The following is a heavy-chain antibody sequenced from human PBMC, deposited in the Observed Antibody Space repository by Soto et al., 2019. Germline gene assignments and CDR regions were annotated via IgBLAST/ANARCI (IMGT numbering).Heavy chain of an antibody. CDR1: GGSFSGYY. CDR2: INHSGST. CDR3: ARGPPHHYDFWSGSRPASLYYFDY. J-gene: IGHJ4*02. Sequence: PSETLSLTCAVYGGSFSGYYWSWIRQPPGKGLEWIGEINHSGSTNYNPSLKSRVTISADTSKNPFSLKLSSVTAADTAVFYCARGPPHHYDFWSGSRPASLYYFDYWGQGTLVTVSS. D-gene: IGHD3-3*01. V-gene: IGHV4-34*01.